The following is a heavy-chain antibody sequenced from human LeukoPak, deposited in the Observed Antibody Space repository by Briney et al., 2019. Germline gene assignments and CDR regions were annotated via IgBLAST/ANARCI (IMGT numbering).Heavy chain of an antibody. CDR3: ARPYHYYYDSSGYI. CDR2: ITSSGSTI. D-gene: IGHD3-22*01. V-gene: IGHV3-11*01. Sequence: GGPLRLSCAASGFTFSDYYMSWIRQAPGKGLEWVSYITSSGSTIYYADSVKGRFTISRDNAKNSLYLQMNSLRAEDTAVYYCARPYHYYYDSSGYIWGQGTLVTVSS. CDR1: GFTFSDYY. J-gene: IGHJ4*02.